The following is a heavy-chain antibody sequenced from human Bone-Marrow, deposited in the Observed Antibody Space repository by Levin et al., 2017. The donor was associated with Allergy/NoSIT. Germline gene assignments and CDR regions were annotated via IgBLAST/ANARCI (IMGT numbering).Heavy chain of an antibody. V-gene: IGHV1-69*06. J-gene: IGHJ6*02. Sequence: ASVKVSCKASGGTFSSYAISWVRQAPGQGLEWMGGIIPIFGTANYAQKFQGRVTITADKSTSTAYMELSSLRSEDTAVYYCASRGYVDTAMVLRAGTGGRRYYYYGMDVWGQGTTVTVSS. CDR2: IIPIFGTA. CDR3: ASRGYVDTAMVLRAGTGGRRYYYYGMDV. CDR1: GGTFSSYA. D-gene: IGHD5-18*01.